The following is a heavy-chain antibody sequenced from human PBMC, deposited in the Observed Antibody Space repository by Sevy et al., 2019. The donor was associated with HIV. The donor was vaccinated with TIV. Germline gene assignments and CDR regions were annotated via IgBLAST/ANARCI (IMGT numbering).Heavy chain of an antibody. D-gene: IGHD6-13*01. Sequence: GGSLRLSCAASGFTFSNAWMSWVRQAPGKGLEWVGRIKGKIYDGTIDNAAPVKGRFSIARDDSKNKLYLQMNSLKTGDTAVYYCTTASWSQEDYYNYWGQGTLVTVSS. V-gene: IGHV3-15*01. J-gene: IGHJ4*02. CDR1: GFTFSNAW. CDR3: TTASWSQEDYYNY. CDR2: IKGKIYDGTI.